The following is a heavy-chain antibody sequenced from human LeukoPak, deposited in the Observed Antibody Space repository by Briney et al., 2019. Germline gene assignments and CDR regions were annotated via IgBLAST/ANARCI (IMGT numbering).Heavy chain of an antibody. CDR2: IYQTGRT. Sequence: SGTLSLTCTVSGDSISSIYYWAWVRQSPGTGLEWIGNIYQTGRTYYNPSLKSRVTISVDTSKNQFSLQLNSVTAADTAVYYCARPVVRGLITFDAFDIWGPGRMVTVSS. CDR3: ARPVVRGLITFDAFDI. J-gene: IGHJ3*02. CDR1: GDSISSIYY. V-gene: IGHV4-38-2*02. D-gene: IGHD3-10*01.